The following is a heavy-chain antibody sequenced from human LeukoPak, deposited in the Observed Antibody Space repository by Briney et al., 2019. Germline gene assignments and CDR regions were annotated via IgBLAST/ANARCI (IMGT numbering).Heavy chain of an antibody. J-gene: IGHJ4*02. V-gene: IGHV5-51*01. D-gene: IGHD1-7*01. CDR3: ARQTAKTTFDY. Sequence: PGESLKLSCKGSGYSFSNYWITWVRQMPGKGLEWMGIIYPTDSDTKYSPSFQGQVTISADKSITTAYLQWSSLHASDTAMYYCARQTAKTTFDYWGQGTMVTVSS. CDR2: IYPTDSDT. CDR1: GYSFSNYW.